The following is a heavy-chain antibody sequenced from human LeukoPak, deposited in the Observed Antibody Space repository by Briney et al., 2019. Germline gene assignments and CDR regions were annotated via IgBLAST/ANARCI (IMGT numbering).Heavy chain of an antibody. CDR3: ARRAAAVGTYYMDV. Sequence: SETLSLTCTVSGGSINSYYWNWIRQPPGTGLEWIGYIYYSGGTNYNPSLKSRVTIAVDTSKNQFSLKLSSVTAADTAVYYCARRAAAVGTYYMDVWGKGTTVTASS. J-gene: IGHJ6*03. V-gene: IGHV4-59*01. D-gene: IGHD6-13*01. CDR1: GGSINSYY. CDR2: IYYSGGT.